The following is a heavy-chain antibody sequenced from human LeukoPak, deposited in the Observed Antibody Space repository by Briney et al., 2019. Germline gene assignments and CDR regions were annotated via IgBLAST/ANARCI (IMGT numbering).Heavy chain of an antibody. V-gene: IGHV3-64D*06. CDR2: ISGNGDST. D-gene: IGHD6-13*01. CDR1: GFTFRSYD. J-gene: IGHJ4*02. CDR3: VKGGIVAADNYFDY. Sequence: GGSLRLSCSASGFTFRSYDMHWVRQAPGKGLEYVSAISGNGDSTYYADSVKGTFTISRDNSKNTLYLQMSSLRAEDTAVYYCVKGGIVAADNYFDYWGQGTLVTVSS.